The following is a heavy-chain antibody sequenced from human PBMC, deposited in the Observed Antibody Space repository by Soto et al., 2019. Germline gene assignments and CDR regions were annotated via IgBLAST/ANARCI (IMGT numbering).Heavy chain of an antibody. V-gene: IGHV4-30-2*01. Sequence: QLQLQESGSGLVKPSQTLSLTCAVSGGSISSGGYSWSWIRQPPGKGLEWIGYIYHSGSTYYNPSLKSRITISVDRSKNQFSLKLSSVTAADTAVYYCARGCSGGSCYTGFDYWGQGTLVTVSS. CDR2: IYHSGST. D-gene: IGHD2-15*01. CDR3: ARGCSGGSCYTGFDY. CDR1: GGSISSGGYS. J-gene: IGHJ4*02.